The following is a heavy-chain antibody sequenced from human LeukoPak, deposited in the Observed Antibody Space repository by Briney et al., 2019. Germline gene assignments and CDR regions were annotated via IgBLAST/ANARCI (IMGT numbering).Heavy chain of an antibody. J-gene: IGHJ4*02. V-gene: IGHV3-21*01. D-gene: IGHD6-19*01. CDR2: IGRSISYI. CDR1: GFXFSSYS. CDR3: AREGSSGWYEF. Sequence: GGSLRLSCAASGFXFSSYSIKWVRQAPGKGLEWVSFIGRSISYISYADSLKGRFTISRDNAKQSLYLQMDNLREEDTVLYCGAREGSSGWYEFWGQGTLVTVSS.